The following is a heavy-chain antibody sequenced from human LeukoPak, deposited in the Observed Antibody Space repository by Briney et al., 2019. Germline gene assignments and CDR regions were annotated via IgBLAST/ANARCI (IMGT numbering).Heavy chain of an antibody. Sequence: SETLSLTCTVSGGSISSGNYYWSWIRQPAGKGLEWIGRIYTSGSTNYNPSLKSRVTISVDTSKNQFSLKLSSVTAADTAVYYCARGPRITMVRGAQQSGFDSWGQGTLITVSS. CDR1: GGSISSGNYY. D-gene: IGHD3-10*01. J-gene: IGHJ5*01. V-gene: IGHV4-61*02. CDR3: ARGPRITMVRGAQQSGFDS. CDR2: IYTSGST.